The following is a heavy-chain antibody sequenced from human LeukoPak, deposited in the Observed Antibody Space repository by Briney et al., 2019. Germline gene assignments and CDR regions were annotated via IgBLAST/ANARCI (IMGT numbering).Heavy chain of an antibody. V-gene: IGHV4-31*03. CDR1: GLSFNNDGYY. CDR2: IHYRGTT. J-gene: IGHJ5*02. CDR3: TRGVGA. Sequence: SQTLSLTCTVSGLSFNNDGYYWSWTRQHPGKGLEWIGCIHYRGTTYYNPSLKSRVTIPIDTAKNQFSRKLTSVTVADTAVYYCTRGVGAWGQGTLVTVSS.